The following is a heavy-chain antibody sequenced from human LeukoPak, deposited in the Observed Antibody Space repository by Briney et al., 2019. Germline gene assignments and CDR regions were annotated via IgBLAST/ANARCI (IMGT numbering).Heavy chain of an antibody. Sequence: ASVKVSCKASGYTFTSYAISWVRQAPGQGLEWMGGIIPIFGTANYAQKFQGRVTITADESTSTAYMELSSLRSEDTAVYYCARSSLWELTEQIFDYWGQGTLVTVSS. J-gene: IGHJ4*02. CDR2: IIPIFGTA. D-gene: IGHD1-26*01. CDR1: GYTFTSYA. V-gene: IGHV1-69*13. CDR3: ARSSLWELTEQIFDY.